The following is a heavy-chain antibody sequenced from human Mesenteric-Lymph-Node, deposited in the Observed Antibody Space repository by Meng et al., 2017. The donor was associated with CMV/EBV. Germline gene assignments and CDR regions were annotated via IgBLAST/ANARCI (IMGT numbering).Heavy chain of an antibody. D-gene: IGHD2-21*01. CDR1: GYTFLTFG. V-gene: IGHV1-18*01. CDR2: INPFNGKT. J-gene: IGHJ4*02. Sequence: ASVKVSCKASGYTFLTFGITWVRQVPGQGLEWMGYINPFNGKTDYAQKFLGRVTMTADTSTTTAYMELKNLTSDDTGVYYCARLRCGATTCQGRDTLDYWGQGALVTVSS. CDR3: ARLRCGATTCQGRDTLDY.